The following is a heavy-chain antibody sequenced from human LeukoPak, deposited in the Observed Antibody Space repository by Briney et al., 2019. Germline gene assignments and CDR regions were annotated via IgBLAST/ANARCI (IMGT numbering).Heavy chain of an antibody. D-gene: IGHD3-22*01. CDR2: ISAYNGNT. V-gene: IGHV1-18*01. CDR3: ARDRLVYYYDSSGYYTPHGFDY. Sequence: ATVKVSCKASGYTFTSYGISWVRQAPGQGLEWMGWISAYNGNTNYAQKLQGRVTKTTDTSTSTAYMELRSLRSDDTAVYYCARDRLVYYYDSSGYYTPHGFDYWGQGTLVTVSS. CDR1: GYTFTSYG. J-gene: IGHJ4*02.